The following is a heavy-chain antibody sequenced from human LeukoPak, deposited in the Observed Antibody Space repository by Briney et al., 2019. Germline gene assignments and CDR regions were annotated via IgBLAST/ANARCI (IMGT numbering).Heavy chain of an antibody. CDR3: ARGRGCSSMSCYPDY. CDR1: GLSFSGYS. CDR2: ISPSSSYI. Sequence: GGSLRLSCAASGLSFSGYSINWVRQAPGKGREWVSSISPSSSYIYYADSVKDRFTISRDNAKNSLYLQMNSMRAEDTAVYYCARGRGCSSMSCYPDYWGQGTLVTVSS. D-gene: IGHD2-2*01. J-gene: IGHJ4*02. V-gene: IGHV3-21*01.